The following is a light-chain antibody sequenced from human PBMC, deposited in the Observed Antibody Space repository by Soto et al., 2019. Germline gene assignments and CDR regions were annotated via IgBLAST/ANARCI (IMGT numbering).Light chain of an antibody. CDR2: DVS. CDR1: SSDVGGYKY. V-gene: IGLV2-14*01. J-gene: IGLJ2*01. Sequence: QSALTQPASVSGSPGQSITIPCTGTSSDVGGYKYVSWYQQHPGKAPKLMIYDVSNRPSGVSNRFSGSKSGNTASLTISGLQAEDEADYYCSSYTSSSTLVLFGGGTKLTVL. CDR3: SSYTSSSTLVL.